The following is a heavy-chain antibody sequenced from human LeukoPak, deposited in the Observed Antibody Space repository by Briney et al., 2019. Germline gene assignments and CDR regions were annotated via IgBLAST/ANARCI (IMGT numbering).Heavy chain of an antibody. CDR1: GITFSSYS. J-gene: IGHJ2*01. D-gene: IGHD3-9*01. CDR2: ISSGSSYR. V-gene: IGHV3-21*01. Sequence: GGSLRLSCAASGITFSSYSMNWVRQAPGKGLEWVSSISSGSSYRYYADSVKGRFTISRDNAKDSLYLQMNSLRAEDTAVYYCAGSDTAGYSPREWDNWYFDLWGRGTLVTVSS. CDR3: AGSDTAGYSPREWDNWYFDL.